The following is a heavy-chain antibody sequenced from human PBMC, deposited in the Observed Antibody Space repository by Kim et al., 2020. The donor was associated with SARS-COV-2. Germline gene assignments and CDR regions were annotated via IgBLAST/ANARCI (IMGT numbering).Heavy chain of an antibody. CDR2: IYYSGST. D-gene: IGHD2-2*01. J-gene: IGHJ2*01. Sequence: SETLSLTCTVSGGSVSSGSYYWSWIRQPPGKGLEWIGYIYYSGSTNYNPSLKSRVTISVDTSKNQFSLKLSSVTAADTAVYYCASACSSTCCSGSCCGYWYSDLWGRGTLVTVCS. CDR1: GGSVSSGSYY. CDR3: ASACSSTCCSGSCCGYWYSDL. V-gene: IGHV4-61*01.